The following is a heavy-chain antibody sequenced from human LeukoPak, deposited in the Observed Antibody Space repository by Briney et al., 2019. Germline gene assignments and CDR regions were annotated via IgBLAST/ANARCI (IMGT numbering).Heavy chain of an antibody. V-gene: IGHV1-8*01. CDR1: GYTFTSYD. D-gene: IGHD3-22*01. CDR3: ARAGDYDSSGYYFYYYYGMDV. CDR2: MNPNSGNT. J-gene: IGHJ6*02. Sequence: ASVKVSCKASGYTFTSYDINWVRQATGQGLEWMGWMNPNSGNTGYAQKFQGRVTMTRSTSISTAYMELSSLRSEDTAVYYCARAGDYDSSGYYFYYYYGMDVWGQGTTVTVSS.